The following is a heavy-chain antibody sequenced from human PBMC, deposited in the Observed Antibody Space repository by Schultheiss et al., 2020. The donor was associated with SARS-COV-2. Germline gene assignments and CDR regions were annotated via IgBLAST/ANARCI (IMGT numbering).Heavy chain of an antibody. V-gene: IGHV3-23*01. Sequence: GGSLRLSCAASGFTFSSYSMSWVRQAPGKGLEWVSAISGSGGSTYYADSVKGRFTISRDNSKNTLYLQMNSLRAEDTAVYYCARVIAAAGTDYWGQGTLVTVSS. D-gene: IGHD6-13*01. J-gene: IGHJ4*02. CDR1: GFTFSSYS. CDR2: ISGSGGST. CDR3: ARVIAAAGTDY.